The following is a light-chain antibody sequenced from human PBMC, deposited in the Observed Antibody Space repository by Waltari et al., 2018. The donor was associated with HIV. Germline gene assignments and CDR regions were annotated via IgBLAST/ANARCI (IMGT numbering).Light chain of an antibody. CDR1: QSLDNTY. CDR2: DVS. Sequence: VLTQFPGPLSLSPGETATLSCRASQSLDNTYLAWYQHKPGQAPKLVIHDVSRRAAGIPDRFSGSGSGTDFTLTINRLEPEDFAVFYCQQYGTSPTFGPGTKVDSK. V-gene: IGKV3-20*01. CDR3: QQYGTSPT. J-gene: IGKJ3*01.